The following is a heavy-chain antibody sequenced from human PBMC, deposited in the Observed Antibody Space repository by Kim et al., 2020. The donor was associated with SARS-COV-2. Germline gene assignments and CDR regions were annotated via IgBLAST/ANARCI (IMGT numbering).Heavy chain of an antibody. J-gene: IGHJ5*02. V-gene: IGHV4-59*01. D-gene: IGHD2-8*01. CDR2: LFYDGTT. CDR3: ARRMMKSTNWFDP. CDR1: GVAISSYF. Sequence: SETLSLMCNVSGVAISSYFWAWIRQPPGKGLEWIGHLFYDGTTKFNPSLESRVSMSVDTSTNQLSLTLNSVAAADTAVYYCARRMMKSTNWFDPWGRGILVTVSS.